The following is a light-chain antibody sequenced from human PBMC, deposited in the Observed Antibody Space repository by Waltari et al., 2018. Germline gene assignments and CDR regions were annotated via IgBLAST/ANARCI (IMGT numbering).Light chain of an antibody. CDR3: QKYNTAPPLYA. J-gene: IGKJ2*01. V-gene: IGKV1-27*01. Sequence: DIQMTQSPSSLSASVGDRVTITCRASQDIGNHLAWYQQKPGKPPRLRIYDAYTLQSAVPSRLSGSGSGTDFTLTISSLQPEDVATYYCQKYNTAPPLYAFGQGTKLEIK. CDR2: DAY. CDR1: QDIGNH.